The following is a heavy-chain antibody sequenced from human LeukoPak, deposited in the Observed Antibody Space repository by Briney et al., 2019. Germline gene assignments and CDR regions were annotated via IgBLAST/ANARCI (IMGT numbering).Heavy chain of an antibody. CDR2: INHSGST. CDR1: GGSFSGYY. Sequence: SETLYLTCAVYGGSFSGYYWSWIRQPPGKGLEWIGEINHSGSTNYSPSLTSRVTISVDTSKNQFSLRLTSVTAADTAVYYCARLCPKGFGESMEGFDYWGQGTLVTVSS. CDR3: ARLCPKGFGESMEGFDY. J-gene: IGHJ4*02. D-gene: IGHD3-10*01. V-gene: IGHV4-34*01.